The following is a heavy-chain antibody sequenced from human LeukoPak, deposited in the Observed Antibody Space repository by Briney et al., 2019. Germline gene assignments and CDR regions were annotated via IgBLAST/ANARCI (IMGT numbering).Heavy chain of an antibody. J-gene: IGHJ4*02. CDR3: ARSAAAGTLDY. D-gene: IGHD6-13*01. CDR2: IYHSGST. Sequence: PSETLSLTCAVSGGSISSSNWWTWVRQPPGRGLEWIGEIYHSGSTTYNPSLKSRVTMSVDRSNNQFSLKLSSVTAADTAVYYCARSAAAGTLDYWGQGTLVTVSS. V-gene: IGHV4-4*02. CDR1: GGSISSSNW.